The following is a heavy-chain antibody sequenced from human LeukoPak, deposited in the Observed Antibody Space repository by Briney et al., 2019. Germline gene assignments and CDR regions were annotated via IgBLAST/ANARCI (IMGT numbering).Heavy chain of an antibody. J-gene: IGHJ1*01. CDR3: AGCPSVGDSSGCFQH. CDR2: IYPGDSDT. V-gene: IGHV5-51*01. D-gene: IGHD3-22*01. CDR1: GYSFTSYW. Sequence: GESLKISCKGSGYSFTSYWIGWVRPMPGKGLEWMGIIYPGDSDTRYSPSFQGQVTISADKSISTAYLQWSSLKASDTAMYYCAGCPSVGDSSGCFQHWGQGTLVTVSS.